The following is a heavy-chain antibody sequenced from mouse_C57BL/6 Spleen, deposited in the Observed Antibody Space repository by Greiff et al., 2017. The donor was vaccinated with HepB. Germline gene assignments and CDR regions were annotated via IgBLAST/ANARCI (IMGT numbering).Heavy chain of an antibody. J-gene: IGHJ3*01. CDR2: IDPSDSYT. CDR1: GYTFTSYW. CDR3: ASICYYGSGSSGFAY. Sequence: QVQLQQPGAELVRPGTSVKLSCKASGYTFTSYWMHWVKQRPGQGLEWIGVIDPSDSYTNYNQKFKGKATLTVDTSSSTAYMQLSSLTSEDSAVYYCASICYYGSGSSGFAYWGQGTLVTVSA. V-gene: IGHV1-59*01. D-gene: IGHD1-1*01.